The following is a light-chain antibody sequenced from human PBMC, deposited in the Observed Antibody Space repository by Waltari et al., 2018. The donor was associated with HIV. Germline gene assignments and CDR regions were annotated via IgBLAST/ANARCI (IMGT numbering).Light chain of an antibody. CDR1: SSNIGARFD. Sequence: QSVLTQPPSVSGAPGQTVTISCTGSSSNIGARFDVHWYQQIPGTAPKLLMYGHTRPSGVPDRFSGSKSGTSASLAITGLQAEDEADYYCQTYDSSLSGSVVFGGGTKLTVL. J-gene: IGLJ2*01. CDR3: QTYDSSLSGSVV. CDR2: GH. V-gene: IGLV1-40*01.